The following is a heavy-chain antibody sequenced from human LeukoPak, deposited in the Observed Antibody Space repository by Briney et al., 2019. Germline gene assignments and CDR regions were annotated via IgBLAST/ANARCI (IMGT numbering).Heavy chain of an antibody. J-gene: IGHJ4*02. D-gene: IGHD2-21*02. CDR1: GFTFSSYD. V-gene: IGHV3-30*04. CDR2: ISYDGTNK. Sequence: GGSLRLSCAASGFTFSSYDMHWVRQAPGKGLEWVAVISYDGTNKNYTDSVKGRFTISRDNSKNTLFLQLDSLRAEDSAVYYCAKGGHDFNPFYWWGQGTLVTVSS. CDR3: AKGGHDFNPFYW.